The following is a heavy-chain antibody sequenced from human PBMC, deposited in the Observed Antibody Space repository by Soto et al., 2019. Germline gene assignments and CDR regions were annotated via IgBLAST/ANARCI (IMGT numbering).Heavy chain of an antibody. J-gene: IGHJ3*02. CDR1: GYTFTSYA. D-gene: IGHD2-2*01. CDR3: SRDFVRPAAITEDAFDI. CDR2: INAGNGNT. V-gene: IGHV1-3*01. Sequence: GASVKVSCKASGYTFTSYAMHWVRQAPGQRLEWMGWINAGNGNTKYSQKFQGRVTITRDTSASTAYMELSSLRSEDTAVYYCSRDFVRPAAITEDAFDIWGQGTMVTVSS.